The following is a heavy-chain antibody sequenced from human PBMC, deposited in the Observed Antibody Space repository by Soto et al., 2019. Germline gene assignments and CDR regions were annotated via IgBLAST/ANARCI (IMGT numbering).Heavy chain of an antibody. CDR3: ASIRGVMGY. Sequence: EVQLVESGGGLVQPGGSLRLSCAASGITLSDHFIDRVRQAPGKGLDWVGRTKAKVYSYTTEYAASVKGRFTISRDDSENSVYLQMNSLKSEDTAVYYCASIRGVMGYWGQGTLVTVSS. D-gene: IGHD3-10*01. CDR2: TKAKVYSYTT. J-gene: IGHJ4*02. V-gene: IGHV3-72*01. CDR1: GITLSDHF.